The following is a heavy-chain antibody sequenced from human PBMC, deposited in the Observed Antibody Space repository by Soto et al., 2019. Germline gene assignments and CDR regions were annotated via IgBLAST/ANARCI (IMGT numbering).Heavy chain of an antibody. J-gene: IGHJ6*02. D-gene: IGHD3-10*01. V-gene: IGHV4-39*01. CDR2: IYYSGSP. CDR1: GGSISSSSYY. CDR3: VRQVVSGSYYKSYYYGMDV. Sequence: PSETLFLTCNFSGGSISSSSYYWGWTRQTPGKGLEWIGSIYYSGSPYYKKHLKNQDNISVDTSKNQFSLELCFVTAADTVVYFFVRQVVSGSYYKSYYYGMDVWGQGTTVTVSS.